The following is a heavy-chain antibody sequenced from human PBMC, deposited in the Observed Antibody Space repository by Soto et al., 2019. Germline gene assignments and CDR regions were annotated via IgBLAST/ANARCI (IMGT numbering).Heavy chain of an antibody. V-gene: IGHV3-66*01. Sequence: EVQLVESGGGLVQPGGSLRLSCAVSGFSVTTNHMTWVRQAPGKGLEWVSIIYSGGATDYADSVKGRLTIFRDNSKNTLHLQMNSLRGEDTAIYYCVRNYGAVWGQGTTVTVSS. CDR1: GFSVTTNH. D-gene: IGHD3-16*01. J-gene: IGHJ6*02. CDR2: IYSGGAT. CDR3: VRNYGAV.